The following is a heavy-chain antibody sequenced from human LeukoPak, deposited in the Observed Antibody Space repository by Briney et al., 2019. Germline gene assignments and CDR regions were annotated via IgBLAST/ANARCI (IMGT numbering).Heavy chain of an antibody. CDR2: INHSGST. J-gene: IGHJ4*02. CDR1: GGSFSGYY. Sequence: SETLSLTCAVYGGSFSGYYWSWIRQPPGKGLEWIGEINHSGSTNYNPSLKSRVTISVDTSKNQFSLKLNSVTAADTAVYYCARRGNSSRPFDYWGQGTLVTVSS. CDR3: ARRGNSSRPFDY. V-gene: IGHV4-34*01. D-gene: IGHD6-13*01.